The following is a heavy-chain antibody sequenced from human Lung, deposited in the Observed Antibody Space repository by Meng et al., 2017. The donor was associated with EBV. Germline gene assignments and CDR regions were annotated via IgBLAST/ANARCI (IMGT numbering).Heavy chain of an antibody. CDR3: ARSSKWHEMWY. CDR1: GGSISSYY. CDR2: IYTSGST. V-gene: IGHV4-4*07. J-gene: IGHJ4*02. Sequence: VQLQESGPGLVKPSETLSLPCTVSGGSISSYYWSWIRQPAGKGLEWIGRIYTSGSTNYNPSLKSRVTMSEDTSKNQLSLKVNSVTAADTAVYYCARSSKWHEMWYWGQGTLVTVSS. D-gene: IGHD6-13*01.